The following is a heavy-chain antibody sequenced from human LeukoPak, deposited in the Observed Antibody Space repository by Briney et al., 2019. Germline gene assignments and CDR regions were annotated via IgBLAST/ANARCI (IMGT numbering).Heavy chain of an antibody. Sequence: SETLSLTCTVSGGSLSSYYWSWTRQPPGKGLEWIGHVYYTGTTNYNPSLKSRVTISVDTSNNQFSLKLSSVTAADTAVYYCARRSKAVAGLAFDIWGQGTMVTVSS. CDR2: VYYTGTT. J-gene: IGHJ3*02. CDR1: GGSLSSYY. V-gene: IGHV4-59*08. D-gene: IGHD6-19*01. CDR3: ARRSKAVAGLAFDI.